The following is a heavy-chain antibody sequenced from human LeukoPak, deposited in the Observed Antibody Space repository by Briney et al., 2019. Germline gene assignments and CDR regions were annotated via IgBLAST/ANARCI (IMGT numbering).Heavy chain of an antibody. V-gene: IGHV6-1*01. CDR2: TYFRSKWYY. CDR3: ARSAVGGHNDF. D-gene: IGHD3-16*01. J-gene: IGHJ4*02. CDR1: GDSVSSNSAA. Sequence: PSQTLSLTCAISGDSVSSNSAAWVWFRQSPSRGLEWLARTYFRSKWYYDYAVSVRSRIVISPDTSKNQFSLQLNSVTPDDTAVFFCARSAVGGHNDFWGRGTLVTVSS.